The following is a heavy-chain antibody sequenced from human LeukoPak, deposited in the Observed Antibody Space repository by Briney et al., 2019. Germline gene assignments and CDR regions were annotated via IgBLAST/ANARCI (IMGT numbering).Heavy chain of an antibody. V-gene: IGHV1-2*02. CDR3: ARDIVVVARDYYYGMDV. CDR2: INPNSGGT. Sequence: ASVKVSCKASGYTFTGYYMHWVRQAPGQGIEWMGWINPNSGGTNYAQKFQGRVTMTRDTSISTAYMELSRLRSDDTAVYYCARDIVVVARDYYYGMDVWGQGTTVTVSS. J-gene: IGHJ6*02. CDR1: GYTFTGYY. D-gene: IGHD2-15*01.